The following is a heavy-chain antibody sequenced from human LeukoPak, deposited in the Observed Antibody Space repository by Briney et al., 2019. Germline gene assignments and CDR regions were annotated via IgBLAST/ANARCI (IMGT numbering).Heavy chain of an antibody. V-gene: IGHV3-7*01. Sequence: GGSLRLSCAASGFSFGSYWMNWVRQAPGKGLEWVANIKEDGSEKYYVDSVKGRFTIPRDSAKNALYLQMNSLRAEDTAVYYCARLGLGGYSYSLDYWGQGTLVTVSS. CDR3: ARLGLGGYSYSLDY. CDR1: GFSFGSYW. J-gene: IGHJ4*02. D-gene: IGHD2-21*01. CDR2: IKEDGSEK.